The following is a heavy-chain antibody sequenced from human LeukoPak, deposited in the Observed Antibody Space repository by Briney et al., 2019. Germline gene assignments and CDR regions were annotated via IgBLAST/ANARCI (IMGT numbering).Heavy chain of an antibody. V-gene: IGHV1-69*13. J-gene: IGHJ6*02. CDR2: IIPIFGTA. D-gene: IGHD1-26*01. CDR1: GYTFASYA. Sequence: RASVKVSCKASGYTFASYAMNWVRQAPGQGLEWMGGIIPIFGTANYAQKFQGRVTITADESTSTAYMELSSLRSEDTAVYYCARLEWELLRGIYYYGMDVWGQGTTVTVSS. CDR3: ARLEWELLRGIYYYGMDV.